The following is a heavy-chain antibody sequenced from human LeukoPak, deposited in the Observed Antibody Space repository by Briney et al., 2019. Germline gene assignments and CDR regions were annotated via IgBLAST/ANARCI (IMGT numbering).Heavy chain of an antibody. D-gene: IGHD3-10*01. CDR2: ISGSGGST. CDR1: GFTFSSYA. V-gene: IGHV3-23*01. CDR3: AREVRGDNNWFDP. J-gene: IGHJ5*02. Sequence: GGSLRLSCAASGFTFSSYAMSWVRQAPGKGLEWVSAISGSGGSTYYADSVKGRFTISRDNAKNSLYLQMNSLRAEDTAVYYCAREVRGDNNWFDPWGQGTLVTVSS.